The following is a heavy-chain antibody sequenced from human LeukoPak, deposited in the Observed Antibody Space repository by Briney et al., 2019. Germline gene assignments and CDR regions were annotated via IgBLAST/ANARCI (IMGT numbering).Heavy chain of an antibody. Sequence: PAVSLRLSCAASGFTVSVYIMHWFLRAPGKGPDSVSAITDNGDTTYYASSVKGRFTIYRDNSKNTLYLQMGSMRTEDMAVYYCARENGGGSDYWGQGTLVTVSS. D-gene: IGHD5-24*01. CDR3: ARENGGGSDY. CDR2: ITDNGDTT. CDR1: GFTVSVYI. V-gene: IGHV3-64*01. J-gene: IGHJ4*02.